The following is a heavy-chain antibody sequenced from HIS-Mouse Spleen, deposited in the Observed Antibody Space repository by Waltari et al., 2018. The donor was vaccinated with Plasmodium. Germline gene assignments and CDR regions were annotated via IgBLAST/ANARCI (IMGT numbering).Heavy chain of an antibody. CDR3: ARGRRIVVVTAPRGFFDY. CDR1: GGSFSGYY. V-gene: IGHV4-34*01. Sequence: QVQLQQWGAGLLKPSETLSLTCAVYGGSFSGYYRSWIRQPPGQGLEWIGEINHSGSTNYNPSLKSRVTISVDTSKNQFSLKLSSVTAADTAVYYCARGRRIVVVTAPRGFFDYWGQGTLVTVSS. D-gene: IGHD2-21*02. CDR2: INHSGST. J-gene: IGHJ4*02.